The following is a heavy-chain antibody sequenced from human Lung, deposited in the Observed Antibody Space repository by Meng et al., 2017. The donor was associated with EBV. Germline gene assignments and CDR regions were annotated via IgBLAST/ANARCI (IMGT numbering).Heavy chain of an antibody. CDR2: ISYSGAT. J-gene: IGHJ5*02. Sequence: QWQLQEVGPRLVRPSQTLSLTCTVSGASISSAVFWIWIRQPPGKDLEWIGYISYSGATHYNPSLKSRLTISVDTAKNQFSLSLSSVTAADTAVYYCARVVGDCASCYKGWFDPWGQGTLVTVSS. V-gene: IGHV4-30-4*01. CDR1: GASISSAVF. CDR3: ARVVGDCASCYKGWFDP. D-gene: IGHD2-2*02.